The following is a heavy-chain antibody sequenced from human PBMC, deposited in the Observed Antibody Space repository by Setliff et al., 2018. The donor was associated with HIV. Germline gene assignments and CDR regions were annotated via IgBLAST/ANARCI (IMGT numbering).Heavy chain of an antibody. Sequence: SETLSLTCAVSGASITSGSYYWSWFRQPAEKGREGIAHNNTSGSTNYNPSIKSRVTISLYTSRNHFSLKPSSVTAADTAVYYCAGEKGQKNWNYGQYFNSMDVWGKGTTVTVSS. CDR3: AGEKGQKNWNYGQYFNSMDV. V-gene: IGHV4-61*09. J-gene: IGHJ6*03. D-gene: IGHD1-7*01. CDR1: GASITSGSYY. CDR2: NNTSGST.